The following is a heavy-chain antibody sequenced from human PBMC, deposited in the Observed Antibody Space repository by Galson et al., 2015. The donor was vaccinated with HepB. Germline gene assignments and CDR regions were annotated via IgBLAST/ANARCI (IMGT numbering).Heavy chain of an antibody. Sequence: SLRLSCAASGFTFNTYGMHWVRQAPGKGLEWVALIWSDGSNQYYADSVQGRFTISRDNSRNTLYLQMNSLRAEDTALYYYAREAHIAAPACLDSWGQGTLVTVSS. CDR1: GFTFNTYG. J-gene: IGHJ4*02. D-gene: IGHD6-13*01. V-gene: IGHV3-33*01. CDR3: AREAHIAAPACLDS. CDR2: IWSDGSNQ.